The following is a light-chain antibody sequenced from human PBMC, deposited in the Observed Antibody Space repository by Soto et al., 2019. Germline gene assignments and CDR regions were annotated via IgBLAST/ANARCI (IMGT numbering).Light chain of an antibody. V-gene: IGKV3-15*01. CDR2: GAS. Sequence: EIVRTQSPATRSVSPGERATLSCRSSQSVSSSLAWYQQKPGQAPRLLIYGASIRATGVTARFSGSGSGTEFTLTISSLQSEDFAVYYCQQYSDWPLWTFGQGTKVDIK. CDR3: QQYSDWPLWT. CDR1: QSVSSS. J-gene: IGKJ1*01.